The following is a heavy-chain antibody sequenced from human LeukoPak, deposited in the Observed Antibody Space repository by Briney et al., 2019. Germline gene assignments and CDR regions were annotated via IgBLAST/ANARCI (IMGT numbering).Heavy chain of an antibody. D-gene: IGHD6-19*01. CDR3: AKVRPTRFVESSGWLELGY. J-gene: IGHJ4*02. CDR1: GFTFDDYA. CDR2: ISGDGSRT. Sequence: GGSLRLSCAASGFTFDDYAMHWVRQAPGKGLEWVSLISGDGSRTYYADSVKGRFTISRDNSKNSLYLQMNSLRTEDTAFYYCAKVRPTRFVESSGWLELGYWGQGTLVTVSS. V-gene: IGHV3-43*02.